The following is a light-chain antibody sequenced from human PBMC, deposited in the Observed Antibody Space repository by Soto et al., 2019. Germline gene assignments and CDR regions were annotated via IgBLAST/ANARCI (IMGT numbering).Light chain of an antibody. J-gene: IGKJ4*01. CDR3: QQYSVWPLT. Sequence: MTQSPSSLSASVGDRVTITCQASQDIRNSLNWYQQKPGQPPRLLIFGASTRATGIPARFSGSGSEAEFTLTISSLQSEDFAVYYCQQYSVWPLTFGGGTKVEIK. CDR1: QDIRNS. V-gene: IGKV3D-15*01. CDR2: GAS.